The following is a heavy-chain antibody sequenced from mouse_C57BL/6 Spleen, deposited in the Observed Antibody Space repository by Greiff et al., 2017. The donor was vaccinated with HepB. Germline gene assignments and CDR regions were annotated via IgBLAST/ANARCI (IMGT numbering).Heavy chain of an antibody. CDR1: GYAFTNYL. V-gene: IGHV1-54*01. D-gene: IGHD2-5*01. CDR2: INPGSGGT. CDR3: ARGDSNYSWFAY. Sequence: LLESGAELVRPGTSVKVSCKASGYAFTNYLIEWVKQRPGQGLEWIGVINPGSGGTNYNEKFKGKATLTADKSSSTAYMQHSSLTSDDSAVYFCARGDSNYSWFAYWGQGTLVTVSA. J-gene: IGHJ3*01.